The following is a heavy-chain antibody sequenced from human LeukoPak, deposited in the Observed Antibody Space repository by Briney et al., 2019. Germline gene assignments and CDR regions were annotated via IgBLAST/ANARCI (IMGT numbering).Heavy chain of an antibody. Sequence: GGSLRLSCTASGLTFTSYSMNWVRQAPGKGLEWVSHISRDGNSESTVDAPRGRFATSRDNDKNTLFLLINSLRVEDTAVYYCARDSVDVPFVISLDLWGQGALVTVSS. CDR1: GLTFTSYS. J-gene: IGHJ4*02. D-gene: IGHD3-10*01. V-gene: IGHV3-48*04. CDR3: ARDSVDVPFVISLDL. CDR2: ISRDGNSE.